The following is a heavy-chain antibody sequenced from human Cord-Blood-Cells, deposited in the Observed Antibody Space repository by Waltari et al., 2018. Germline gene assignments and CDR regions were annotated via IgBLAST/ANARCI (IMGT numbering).Heavy chain of an antibody. CDR1: GYSFTSYW. Sequence: EVQLVQSGAEVKKPGESLKISRKGSGYSFTSYWYGRVGQSPGKGLEWMGILYPGDFDTRYSPSFQGQVTISADKSISTAYLQWSSLKASDTAMYYCARQPTRYSGSYYYYYGMDVWGQGTTVTVSS. V-gene: IGHV5-51*01. CDR3: ARQPTRYSGSYYYYYGMDV. D-gene: IGHD1-26*01. CDR2: LYPGDFDT. J-gene: IGHJ6*02.